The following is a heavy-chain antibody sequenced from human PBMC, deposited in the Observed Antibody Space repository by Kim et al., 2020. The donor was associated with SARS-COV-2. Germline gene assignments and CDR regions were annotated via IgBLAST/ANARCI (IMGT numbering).Heavy chain of an antibody. D-gene: IGHD3-3*01. CDR1: GFTFSSYS. Sequence: GGSLRLSCAASGFTFSSYSMNWVRQAPGKGLEWVSSISSSSSYIYYADSVKGRFTISRDNAKNSLYLQMNSLRAEDTAVYYCARAFRPHYDFWSGPAASDYWGQGTLVTVSS. CDR3: ARAFRPHYDFWSGPAASDY. V-gene: IGHV3-21*01. J-gene: IGHJ4*02. CDR2: ISSSSSYI.